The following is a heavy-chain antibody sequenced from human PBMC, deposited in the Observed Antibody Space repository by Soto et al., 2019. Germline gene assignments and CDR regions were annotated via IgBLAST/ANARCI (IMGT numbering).Heavy chain of an antibody. CDR1: GFTFSSYA. CDR2: ISGSGGST. V-gene: IGHV3-23*01. CDR3: AKVPYYDFWSGNLYDP. J-gene: IGHJ5*02. Sequence: EVQLLESGGGLVQPGGSLRLSCAASGFTFSSYAMSWVRQAPGKGLEWVSAISGSGGSTYYADSVKGRFTISRDNSKNTLYLQMNSLRAEDTAVYYCAKVPYYDFWSGNLYDPWGQGTLVTVSS. D-gene: IGHD3-3*01.